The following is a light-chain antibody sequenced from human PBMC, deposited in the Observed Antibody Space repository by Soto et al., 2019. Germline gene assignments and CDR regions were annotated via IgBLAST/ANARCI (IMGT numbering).Light chain of an antibody. CDR2: AAS. J-gene: IGKJ5*01. V-gene: IGKV1-9*01. CDR3: QQRNSYPIT. Sequence: DIQLTQSPSLLSASVGDRVTITCRASQGIRSYLAWYQQKPGKAPKLLIYAASTLQSGVPSRFSGSGSGTEITLTILSLQPEDFATYYCQQRNSYPITFGQGTRLEIK. CDR1: QGIRSY.